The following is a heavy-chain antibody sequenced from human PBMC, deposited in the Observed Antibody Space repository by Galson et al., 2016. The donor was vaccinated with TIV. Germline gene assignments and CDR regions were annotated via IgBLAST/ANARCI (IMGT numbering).Heavy chain of an antibody. CDR2: IIRIFGTV. CDR3: ARGCGSYSCYLDV. D-gene: IGHD1-26*01. V-gene: IGHV1-69*05. Sequence: SVKVSCKASGDTLTSYAVSWVRQAPGQGLEWMGEIIRIFGTVNYAQKFQGRVTITTDESTSAVYMELSSLRSEDTAVYYCARGCGSYSCYLDVGGKGTAVPVSS. CDR1: GDTLTSYA. J-gene: IGHJ6*03.